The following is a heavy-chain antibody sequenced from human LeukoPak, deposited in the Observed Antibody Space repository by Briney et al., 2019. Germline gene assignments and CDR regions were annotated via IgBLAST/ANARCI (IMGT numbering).Heavy chain of an antibody. Sequence: GGSLRLSCAASGFTFSGYGMHWVRQAPGKGLEWVAFIRYDGSNKYYADSVKGRFTISRDNSKNTLYLQMNSLRAEDTAVYYCAKDLTEYYYGSGIYWGQGTLVTVSS. J-gene: IGHJ4*02. CDR1: GFTFSGYG. CDR2: IRYDGSNK. CDR3: AKDLTEYYYGSGIY. V-gene: IGHV3-30*02. D-gene: IGHD3-10*01.